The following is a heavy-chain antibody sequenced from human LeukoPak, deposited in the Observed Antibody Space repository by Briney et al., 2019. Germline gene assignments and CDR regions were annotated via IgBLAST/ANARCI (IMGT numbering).Heavy chain of an antibody. V-gene: IGHV1-69*04. CDR3: ARATMGRTYYYDSSEDGMDV. D-gene: IGHD3-22*01. J-gene: IGHJ6*02. CDR1: GGTFSSYA. CDR2: IIPILGIA. Sequence: GASVKVSCKASGGTFSSYAISWVRQAPGQGLEWMGRIIPILGIANYAQKFQGRVTITADKSTSTAYMELSSLRSEDTAVYYCARATMGRTYYYDSSEDGMDVWGQGTTVTVSS.